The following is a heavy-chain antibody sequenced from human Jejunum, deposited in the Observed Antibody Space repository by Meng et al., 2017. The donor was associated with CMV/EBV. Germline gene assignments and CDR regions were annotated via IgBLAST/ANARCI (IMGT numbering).Heavy chain of an antibody. Sequence: GFTLDYYAMRWVQQAPGKGLEWVSGIGWNSDYIAYADSVKGRFTISRDNAKNSLYLQMDSLRTEDTALYYCAKGRYSGSSGYFDYWGQGTPVTVSS. D-gene: IGHD1-26*01. CDR3: AKGRYSGSSGYFDY. J-gene: IGHJ4*02. CDR2: IGWNSDYI. CDR1: GFTLDYYA. V-gene: IGHV3-9*01.